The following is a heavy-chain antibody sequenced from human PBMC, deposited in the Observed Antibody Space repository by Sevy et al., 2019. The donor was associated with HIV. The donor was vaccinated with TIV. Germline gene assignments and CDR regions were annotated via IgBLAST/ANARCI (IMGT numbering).Heavy chain of an antibody. J-gene: IGHJ6*02. D-gene: IGHD4-17*01. CDR1: GFTFSDYY. CDR3: ARDHVKDGDLGDYYYFTMDV. CDR2: ISGSDNTI. Sequence: GGSLRLSCTASGFTFSDYYMSRIRQAPGKGLEWLAYISGSDNTIYYADSVKGRFTISRDNAKNSLFLQMYSLRAEDTAVYYCARDHVKDGDLGDYYYFTMDVWGQGTSVTVSS. V-gene: IGHV3-11*01.